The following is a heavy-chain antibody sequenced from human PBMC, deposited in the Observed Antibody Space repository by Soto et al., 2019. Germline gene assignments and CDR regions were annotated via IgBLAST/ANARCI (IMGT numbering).Heavy chain of an antibody. J-gene: IGHJ4*02. CDR3: ARGFLA. CDR2: INGDGSVK. Sequence: EVQVVESGGGLVQPGGSLRLSCAASGLTFSGFWMSWVRQAPGKGLEWVATINGDGSVKYYVDSARGRFTISRDNAKNSLDLQMNSLRAEDTAVYYCARGFLAGGQGTLVTVSS. CDR1: GLTFSGFW. V-gene: IGHV3-7*04.